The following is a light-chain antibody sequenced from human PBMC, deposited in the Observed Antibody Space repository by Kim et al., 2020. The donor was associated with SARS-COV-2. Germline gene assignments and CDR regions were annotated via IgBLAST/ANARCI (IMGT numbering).Light chain of an antibody. V-gene: IGKV3-11*01. J-gene: IGKJ4*01. CDR1: QSVSSY. CDR2: DAS. CDR3: QQRSNWPPF. Sequence: PGERATLSCRASQSVSSYLAWYQQKPGQAPRLLIYDASNRAAVIPARFSGSGSGTDFTLTISSLEPEDFAVYYCQQRSNWPPFFGGGTKVEI.